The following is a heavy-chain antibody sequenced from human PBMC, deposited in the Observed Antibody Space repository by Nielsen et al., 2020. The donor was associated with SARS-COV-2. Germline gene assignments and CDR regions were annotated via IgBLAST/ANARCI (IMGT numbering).Heavy chain of an antibody. J-gene: IGHJ4*02. CDR2: INPNSGGT. V-gene: IGHV1-2*04. CDR3: ARDLSYSSSSYFDY. CDR1: GYTFTSYD. D-gene: IGHD6-6*01. Sequence: ASVKVSCKASGYTFTSYDINWVRQAPGQGLEWMGWINPNSGGTNYAQKFQGWVTMTRDTSISTAYMELSRLRSDDTAVYYCARDLSYSSSSYFDYWGQGTLVTVSS.